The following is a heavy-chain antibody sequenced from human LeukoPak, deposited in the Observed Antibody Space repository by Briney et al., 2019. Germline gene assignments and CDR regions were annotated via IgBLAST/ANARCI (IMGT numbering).Heavy chain of an antibody. D-gene: IGHD6-19*01. CDR2: INDSGGGT. Sequence: GGSLRLSCAASGSTFSSYAMSWVRQAPGKGLEWVSGINDSGGGTNYADSVRGRFTISRDSSKNTLYVQMNSLRAEDTAVYYCAKGRAGIDYWGQGTLVIVSS. J-gene: IGHJ4*02. CDR1: GSTFSSYA. CDR3: AKGRAGIDY. V-gene: IGHV3-23*01.